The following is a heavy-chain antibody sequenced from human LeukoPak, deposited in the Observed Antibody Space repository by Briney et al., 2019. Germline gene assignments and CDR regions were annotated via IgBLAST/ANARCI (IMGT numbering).Heavy chain of an antibody. Sequence: PGGSLRPSCAASGFTFSSYAMMWVRQSPEKGLEWVSSITGGGDGTYYADSVRGRFTISRDNSKNTLYLKMNSLRAEDTAVYFCVKGFVHPTYYFEYWGQGTLVTVSS. V-gene: IGHV3-23*01. J-gene: IGHJ4*02. D-gene: IGHD3-10*01. CDR2: ITGGGDGT. CDR1: GFTFSSYA. CDR3: VKGFVHPTYYFEY.